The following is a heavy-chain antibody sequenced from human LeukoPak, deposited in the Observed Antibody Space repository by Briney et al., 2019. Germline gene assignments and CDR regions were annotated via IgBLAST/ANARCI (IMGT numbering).Heavy chain of an antibody. CDR2: IYTSGST. V-gene: IGHV4-61*02. CDR3: ARASYSYDINGWVPFDY. D-gene: IGHD3-22*01. Sequence: SETLSLTCTVSGNSISSGDYYWSWIRQPAGKGLEWIGRIYTSGSTNYNPSLKSRVTISGDTSKNQFSLRLSSVTAADTAVYYCARASYSYDINGWVPFDYWGQGTLVTVSS. J-gene: IGHJ4*02. CDR1: GNSISSGDYY.